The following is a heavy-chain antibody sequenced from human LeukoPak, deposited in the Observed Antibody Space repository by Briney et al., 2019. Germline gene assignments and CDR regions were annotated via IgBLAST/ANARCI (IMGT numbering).Heavy chain of an antibody. J-gene: IGHJ6*04. CDR2: ISYDGSNK. D-gene: IGHD2-2*01. Sequence: GRSLRLSCAASGFTFSSYATHWVRQAPGKGLEWVAVISYDGSNKYYADSVKGRFTISRDNSKNTLYLQMNSLRAEDTAVYYCARGLGYCSSTSCPYYYYGMDVWGKGTTVTVSS. V-gene: IGHV3-30*04. CDR3: ARGLGYCSSTSCPYYYYGMDV. CDR1: GFTFSSYA.